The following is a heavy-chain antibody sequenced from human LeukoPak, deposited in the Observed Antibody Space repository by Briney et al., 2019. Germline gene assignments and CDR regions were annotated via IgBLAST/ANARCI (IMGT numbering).Heavy chain of an antibody. CDR1: GFTFSTHW. Sequence: GGSLRLSCVASGFTFSTHWVSCVRRAPGKGVEWVANIKEDGSTTDYVDSVKGRFTISRDNDKNSVFLQMNSLRAEDTAVYYCAPQTMILVLGGQGTLVTVSS. V-gene: IGHV3-7*01. CDR2: IKEDGSTT. D-gene: IGHD3-22*01. J-gene: IGHJ4*02. CDR3: APQTMILVL.